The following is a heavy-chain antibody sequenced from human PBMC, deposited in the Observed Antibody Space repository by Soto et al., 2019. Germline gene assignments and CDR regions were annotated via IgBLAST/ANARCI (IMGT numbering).Heavy chain of an antibody. Sequence: PGGSLRLSCIASGFTCDDYVMTWVRQAPGKGLEFVGAIRSGGTTEYAASVEGRFAVSRDDSKNIAYLHLNSLRTDDTAVYYCTKWPGRGQSNFEYWGQGALVTVSS. V-gene: IGHV3-49*04. CDR3: TKWPGRGQSNFEY. J-gene: IGHJ4*02. CDR1: GFTCDDYV. CDR2: IRSGGTT. D-gene: IGHD5-12*01.